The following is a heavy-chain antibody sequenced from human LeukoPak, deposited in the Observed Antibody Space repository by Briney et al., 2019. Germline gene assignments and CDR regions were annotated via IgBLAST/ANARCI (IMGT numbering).Heavy chain of an antibody. CDR1: GYTFTGYY. J-gene: IGHJ4*02. V-gene: IGHV1-2*02. D-gene: IGHD5-18*01. Sequence: APVKVSCKASGYTFTGYYMHWVRQAPGQGLEWMGWINPNSGGTNYAQKFQGRVTMTRDTSISTAYMELSRLRSDDTAVYYCARVIRTRAGGYSYGSFLYWGQGTLVTVPS. CDR3: ARVIRTRAGGYSYGSFLY. CDR2: INPNSGGT.